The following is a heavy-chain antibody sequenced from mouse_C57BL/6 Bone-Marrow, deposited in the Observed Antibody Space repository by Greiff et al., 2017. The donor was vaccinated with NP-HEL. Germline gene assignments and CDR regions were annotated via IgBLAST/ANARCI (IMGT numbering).Heavy chain of an antibody. Sequence: EVKLVESGGGLVKPGVSLKLSCAASGFTFSDYGLHWVRQAPEKGLEWVAYISSGSSTIYYADTVKGRFTISRDNAKNTLFLQMTSLRSEDTAMYYGARHHYGSSPGYFDVWGTGTTVTVSS. V-gene: IGHV5-17*01. CDR1: GFTFSDYG. CDR3: ARHHYGSSPGYFDV. J-gene: IGHJ1*03. D-gene: IGHD1-1*01. CDR2: ISSGSSTI.